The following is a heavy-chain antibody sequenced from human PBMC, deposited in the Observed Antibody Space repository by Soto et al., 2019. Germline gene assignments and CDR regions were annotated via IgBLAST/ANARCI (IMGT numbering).Heavy chain of an antibody. J-gene: IGHJ4*02. Sequence: QVQLQESGPGLVKPSQTLSLTCTVSGGSISSGDYYWSWIRQPPGKGLEWIGYIYYSGSTYSNPSLKSRVTISVDTSKNQFSVKLSSVTAADTAVYSCASNSYGYTFYDYLGQGTLVTVSS. V-gene: IGHV4-30-4*01. CDR2: IYYSGST. CDR3: ASNSYGYTFYDY. CDR1: GGSISSGDYY. D-gene: IGHD5-18*01.